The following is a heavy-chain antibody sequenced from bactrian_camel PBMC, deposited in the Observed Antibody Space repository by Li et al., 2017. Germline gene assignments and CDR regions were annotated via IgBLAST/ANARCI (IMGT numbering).Heavy chain of an antibody. CDR3: ATGVFTTWSGNY. Sequence: HVQLVESGGGSVQAGGSLTLSCAASGYTYNRNCMAWFRQAPGKEREGVARIATGSGNTYYTDSVKGRFTISRDNAKKTMYLQMNSLETEDTAVYYCATGVFTTWSGNYWGQGTQVTVS. CDR1: GYTYNRNC. D-gene: IGHD2*01. V-gene: IGHV3S1*01. CDR2: IATGSGNT. J-gene: IGHJ4*01.